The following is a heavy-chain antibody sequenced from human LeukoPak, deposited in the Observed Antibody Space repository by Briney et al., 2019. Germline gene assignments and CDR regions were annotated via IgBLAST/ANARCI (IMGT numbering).Heavy chain of an antibody. CDR3: AKDLYGDPEIDY. D-gene: IGHD4-17*01. V-gene: IGHV3-7*01. CDR1: ELTSSTSW. J-gene: IGHJ4*02. CDR2: TKQDGSEK. Sequence: GGSLRLSCAASELTSSTSWMSWVRQAPGKGLEWVAQTKQDGSEKYYVDSVKGRFTTSRDKNSLFLQMNSLRAEDTAIYYCAKDLYGDPEIDYWGQGTLVTVSS.